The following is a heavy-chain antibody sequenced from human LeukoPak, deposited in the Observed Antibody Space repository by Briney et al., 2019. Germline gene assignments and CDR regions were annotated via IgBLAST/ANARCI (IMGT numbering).Heavy chain of an antibody. J-gene: IGHJ5*02. Sequence: GGSLRLSCAASGFTFSGSAMHWVRQASGKGLEWVVRIRSRANSYATAYAASVKGRFTISRDDSKNTAYLQMNSLKTEDTAVYYCTRAPPNSSSWSRWFDPWGQGTLVTVSS. D-gene: IGHD6-13*01. V-gene: IGHV3-73*01. CDR2: IRSRANSYAT. CDR1: GFTFSGSA. CDR3: TRAPPNSSSWSRWFDP.